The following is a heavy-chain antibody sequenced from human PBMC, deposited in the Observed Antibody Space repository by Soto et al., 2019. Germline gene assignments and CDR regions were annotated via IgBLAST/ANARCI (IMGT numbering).Heavy chain of an antibody. CDR1: GYTFTSYD. Sequence: ASVKVSCKASGYTFTSYDINWVRQATGQGLEWMGWMNPNSGNTGYAQKFQGRVTMTRDTSISTAYMELSSLRSEDTAVYYCARGLLVTMVRGVHDYYFDYWGQGTLVTVSS. CDR3: ARGLLVTMVRGVHDYYFDY. J-gene: IGHJ4*02. D-gene: IGHD3-10*01. V-gene: IGHV1-8*01. CDR2: MNPNSGNT.